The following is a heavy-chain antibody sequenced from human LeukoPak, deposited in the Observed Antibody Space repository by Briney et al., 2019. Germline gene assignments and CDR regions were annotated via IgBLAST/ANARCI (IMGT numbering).Heavy chain of an antibody. V-gene: IGHV1-2*06. J-gene: IGHJ4*02. D-gene: IGHD2-2*01. CDR2: INPYSGGT. CDR3: ARRPSELPEFSFGY. Sequence: ASVKVSCKASGYIFTAYHIHWVRQAPGQGLEWMGRINPYSGGTDYALKFQGTVTMTRDASISTAYMEVSRLRYDDTAIYYCARRPSELPEFSFGYWGQGPLVTVSS. CDR1: GYIFTAYH.